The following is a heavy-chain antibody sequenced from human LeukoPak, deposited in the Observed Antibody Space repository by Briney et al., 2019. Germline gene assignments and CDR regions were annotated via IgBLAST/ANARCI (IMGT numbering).Heavy chain of an antibody. V-gene: IGHV1-18*01. CDR1: GYTFTSYG. CDR2: ISAYNANT. Sequence: ASVKVSCKASGYTFTSYGISWVRQAPGQGLEWMGWISAYNANTNYAQKLQGRVTMTTDTSTSTVYMELSSLRSEDTAVYYCAREPRGIAAATDYWGQGTLVTVSS. D-gene: IGHD6-13*01. J-gene: IGHJ4*02. CDR3: AREPRGIAAATDY.